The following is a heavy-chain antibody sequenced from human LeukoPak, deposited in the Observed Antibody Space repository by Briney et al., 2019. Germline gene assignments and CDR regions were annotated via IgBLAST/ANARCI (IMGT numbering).Heavy chain of an antibody. D-gene: IGHD2-15*01. CDR1: GYTFSAYY. Sequence: ASVKVSCKASGYTFSAYYIHWVRLAPGQGLEWMAWINPNGGGTNYAQWFQGRVTLTRDTSISTVYMELKSLRSDDTAVYYCAASRYCTAGSCTPFDFWGQGILVPVSS. J-gene: IGHJ4*02. CDR2: INPNGGGT. CDR3: AASRYCTAGSCTPFDF. V-gene: IGHV1-2*02.